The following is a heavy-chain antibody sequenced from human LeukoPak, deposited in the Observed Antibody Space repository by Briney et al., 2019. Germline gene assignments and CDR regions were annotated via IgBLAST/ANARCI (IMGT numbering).Heavy chain of an antibody. CDR1: GFTFSRYW. J-gene: IGHJ4*02. CDR2: VSGDGSST. CDR3: AREYRSGLDY. V-gene: IGHV3-74*01. D-gene: IGHD6-19*01. Sequence: GGSLRLSCAASGFTFSRYWMHWVRQVPGKGLVWVSRVSGDGSSTTYADSGKGRFTISRDNAKNTLYLEMNSLSAEDTAIYYCAREYRSGLDYWGQGTLVTVSS.